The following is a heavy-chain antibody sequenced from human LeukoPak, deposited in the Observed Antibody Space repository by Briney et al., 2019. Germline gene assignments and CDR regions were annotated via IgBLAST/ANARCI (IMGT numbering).Heavy chain of an antibody. V-gene: IGHV1-18*01. D-gene: IGHD3-3*01. Sequence: GASVKVSCKASGYTFTSYGISWVRQAPGQGLEWMGWISAYNGNTNYAQKLQGRVTMTTDTSTTTAYMEVRSLTSDDTAVYYCARERSGYVDYWGREPWSPSLQ. CDR3: ARERSGYVDY. CDR2: ISAYNGNT. J-gene: IGHJ4*02. CDR1: GYTFTSYG.